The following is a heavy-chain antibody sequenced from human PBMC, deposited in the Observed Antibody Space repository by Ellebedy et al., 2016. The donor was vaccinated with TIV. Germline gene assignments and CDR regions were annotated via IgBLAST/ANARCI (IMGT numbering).Heavy chain of an antibody. J-gene: IGHJ4*02. V-gene: IGHV1-69*02. Sequence: SVKVSXKASGGTFTSYTISWVRQAPGHGLEWLGRIIPAVGIPNYPQNFQGRVTITADISTSTAYMELSSLRSDDTAVYYCARGAVDDRTDYFDYWGPGTLVTVSS. CDR2: IIPAVGIP. CDR3: ARGAVDDRTDYFDY. D-gene: IGHD1-1*01. CDR1: GGTFTSYT.